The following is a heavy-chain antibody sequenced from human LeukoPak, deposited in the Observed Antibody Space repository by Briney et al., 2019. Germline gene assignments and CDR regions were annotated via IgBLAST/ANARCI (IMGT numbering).Heavy chain of an antibody. V-gene: IGHV4-59*08. Sequence: SETLSLTCSVSGGSVSNYYWSWIRQPPGKGLEWIGYVYYTGSTNYNPSLKSRVTMFEDKSKNQFSLRLYSVTVADTAVYYCATSPGAHPKWFDPWGQGTLVIVSS. CDR1: GGSVSNYY. CDR2: VYYTGST. J-gene: IGHJ5*02. D-gene: IGHD2-2*01. CDR3: ATSPGAHPKWFDP.